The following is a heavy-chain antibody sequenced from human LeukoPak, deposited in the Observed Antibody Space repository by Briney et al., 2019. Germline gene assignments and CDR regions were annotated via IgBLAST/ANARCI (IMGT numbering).Heavy chain of an antibody. CDR3: TTGSAAAFDY. V-gene: IGHV3-15*01. Sequence: GGSLRLSCAASGFTFRNAWMSWDLQAPGKGLEWVGRIKTKTDGGTTDYAAPVKGRFTISRDDSKNTLYLQMNSLKTEDTAVYYCTTGSAAAFDYWGQGTLVTVSS. J-gene: IGHJ4*02. CDR2: IKTKTDGGTT. CDR1: GFTFRNAW. D-gene: IGHD6-13*01.